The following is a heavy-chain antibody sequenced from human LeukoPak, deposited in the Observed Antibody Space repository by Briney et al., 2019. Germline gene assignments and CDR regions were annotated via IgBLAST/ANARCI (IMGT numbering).Heavy chain of an antibody. J-gene: IGHJ4*02. CDR1: GFTFSTYW. Sequence: GGSLRLSCAASGFTFSTYWMSWVRQAPGKGLEWVANIKQDGSDKYYVDSVKGRFTISRDNAKNSLYLKMDSLRAEDTAVYYCTRDGVQHGKGYWGQGTLVTVSS. V-gene: IGHV3-7*01. CDR2: IKQDGSDK. D-gene: IGHD6-13*01. CDR3: TRDGVQHGKGY.